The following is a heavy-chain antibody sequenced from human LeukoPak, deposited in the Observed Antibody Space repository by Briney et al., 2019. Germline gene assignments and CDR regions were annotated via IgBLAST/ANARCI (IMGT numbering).Heavy chain of an antibody. CDR1: GYSISSGYY. D-gene: IGHD5-24*01. CDR2: IYYSGST. V-gene: IGHV4-61*01. J-gene: IGHJ4*02. CDR3: ARDTGRDGIDY. Sequence: SETLSLACTVSGYSISSGYYWGWIRPPPGKGLEWIGYIYYSGSTNYNPSLKSRATISVDTSKNQFSLKLSSVTAADTAVYYCARDTGRDGIDYWGQGTLVTVSS.